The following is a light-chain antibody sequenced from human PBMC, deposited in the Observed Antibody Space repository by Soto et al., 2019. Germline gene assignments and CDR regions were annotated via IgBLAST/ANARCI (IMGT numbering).Light chain of an antibody. V-gene: IGLV2-14*01. Sequence: QSGMTQDVGGSGSTRQSITMSCTGTSSDVGGYNYVSWYQQHPGKAPKLMIYEVSNRPSGVSNRFSGSKSGNTASLTISGLQAEDEADYYCSSYTSSSTPYVFGTGTKVTVL. CDR1: SSDVGGYNY. CDR2: EVS. CDR3: SSYTSSSTPYV. J-gene: IGLJ1*01.